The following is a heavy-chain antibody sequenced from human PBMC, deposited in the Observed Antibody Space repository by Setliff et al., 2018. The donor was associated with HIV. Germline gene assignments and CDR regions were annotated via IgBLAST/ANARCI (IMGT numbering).Heavy chain of an antibody. Sequence: SKTLSLTCSLSGDSMSTYYWSWIRQTAGKGLEWIGRIHNSGNTNYNPSFMSRVSMSVDTSKSQFSLKLRSVTAADTAVYFCARGYSSAFFHEFFDYWGQGTLVTVSS. J-gene: IGHJ4*02. V-gene: IGHV4-4*07. CDR3: ARGYSSAFFHEFFDY. CDR1: GDSMSTYY. CDR2: IHNSGNT. D-gene: IGHD6-25*01.